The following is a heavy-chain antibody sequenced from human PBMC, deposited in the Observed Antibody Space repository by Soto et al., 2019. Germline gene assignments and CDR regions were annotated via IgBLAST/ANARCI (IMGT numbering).Heavy chain of an antibody. CDR2: ISGGGAHT. Sequence: EVQLLESGGDLVQPGGSLRLSCAVSGFTFSDYAMSWLRQAPGKGLEWVSGISGGGAHTYYAASVKGRFIISRDNSKDTVYLQMNSLRVDDTAVYYCAKMISRGGGITFYFDSWGQGTLVTASS. V-gene: IGHV3-23*01. J-gene: IGHJ4*02. CDR1: GFTFSDYA. D-gene: IGHD3-16*01. CDR3: AKMISRGGGITFYFDS.